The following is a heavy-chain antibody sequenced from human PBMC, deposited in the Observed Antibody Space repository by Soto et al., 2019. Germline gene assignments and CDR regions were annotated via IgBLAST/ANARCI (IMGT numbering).Heavy chain of an antibody. CDR2: IYYSGST. V-gene: IGHV4-30-4*01. CDR1: GGSISSGDYY. D-gene: IGHD2-15*01. CDR3: VRARGARYFDY. Sequence: SETVSLTCTVSGGSISSGDYYWSWIRQPPGKGLEWIGYIYYSGSTYYNPSLKSRVTISVDTSKNQFSLKLSSVTAADTAVYYCVRARGARYFDYWGQGTLVTVSS. J-gene: IGHJ4*02.